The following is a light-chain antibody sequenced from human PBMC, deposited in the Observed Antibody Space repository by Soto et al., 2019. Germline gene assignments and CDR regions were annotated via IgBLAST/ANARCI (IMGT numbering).Light chain of an antibody. J-gene: IGKJ5*01. CDR1: QSVGSY. Sequence: EIVLTQSPATLSLSPGERATLSCRASQSVGSYLAWYQQKPGQAPRLLIFDASNRATGIPARFSGSGSGTDFTLTISSLEPEAFAVYYCQQRSNWPRGTFGQGTRLEIK. CDR2: DAS. CDR3: QQRSNWPRGT. V-gene: IGKV3-11*01.